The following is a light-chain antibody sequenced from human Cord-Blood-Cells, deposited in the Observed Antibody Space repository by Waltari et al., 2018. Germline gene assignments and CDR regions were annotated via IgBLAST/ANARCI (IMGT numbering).Light chain of an antibody. CDR1: QSVSSY. V-gene: IGKV3-11*01. J-gene: IGKJ4*01. Sequence: EIVLTQSPATLSLSPGERATLFCRASQSVSSYLAWYQQKPGQAPRFLIYDASNRATGIPARFSGSGSGTDFTLTISSLEPEDFAVYSCQQRSNWLTFGGGTKVEIK. CDR2: DAS. CDR3: QQRSNWLT.